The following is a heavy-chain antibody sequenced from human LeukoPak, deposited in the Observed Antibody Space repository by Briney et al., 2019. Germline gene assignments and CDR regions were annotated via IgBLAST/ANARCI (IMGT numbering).Heavy chain of an antibody. V-gene: IGHV4-59*01. CDR3: ARDADDSSGYSDAFDI. D-gene: IGHD3-22*01. CDR2: INDSGST. Sequence: PSETLSLTCTVSGGSLSSYSWGWIWQRPGEGLGWVVYINDSGSTNYNPSIKNRVTISVDTSKNQFSRKLSSVTAADTAVYYCARDADDSSGYSDAFDIWGQGTMVTVSS. CDR1: GGSLSSYS. J-gene: IGHJ3*02.